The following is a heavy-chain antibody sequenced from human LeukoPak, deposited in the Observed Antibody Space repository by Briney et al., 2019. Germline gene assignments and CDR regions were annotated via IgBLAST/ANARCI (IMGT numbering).Heavy chain of an antibody. Sequence: SETLSLTCTVSGGSISSGGYYWSWIRQPPGKGLEWIGEINHSGSTNYNPSLKSRVTISIDKSKNQFFLNLSSVTAADTAVYYCAGLVGRYSSGLYYYYFDYWGQGTLVTVSS. V-gene: IGHV4-39*07. D-gene: IGHD3-22*01. CDR1: GGSISSGGYY. J-gene: IGHJ4*02. CDR3: AGLVGRYSSGLYYYYFDY. CDR2: INHSGST.